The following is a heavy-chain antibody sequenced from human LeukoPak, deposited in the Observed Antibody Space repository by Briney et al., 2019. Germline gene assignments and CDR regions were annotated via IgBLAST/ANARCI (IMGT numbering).Heavy chain of an antibody. CDR1: GFTFSSYG. CDR3: ARDGNYFDTTPNWFDT. D-gene: IGHD3-22*01. Sequence: PGGSLRLSCAASGFTFSSYGMHWVRQAPGKGLEWVAFIRYDGSNKYYADSVRGRFIISRDNSNNTLYLQINSLRADDTAVYYCARDGNYFDTTPNWFDTWGQGTLVTVSS. J-gene: IGHJ5*02. CDR2: IRYDGSNK. V-gene: IGHV3-30*02.